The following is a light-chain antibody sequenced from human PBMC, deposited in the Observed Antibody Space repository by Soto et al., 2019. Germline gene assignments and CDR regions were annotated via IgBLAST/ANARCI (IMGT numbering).Light chain of an antibody. Sequence: QSVLTQPASVSGSPGQSITISCTGTGSDVGGYNYVSWYQQHPGRAPKLLIYDVSYRPSGVSNRFSGSKSGNTASLTISGLQAEDEAEYYCSSYTSSSTFGVFGTGTKLTVL. J-gene: IGLJ1*01. V-gene: IGLV2-14*01. CDR3: SSYTSSSTFGV. CDR1: GSDVGGYNY. CDR2: DVS.